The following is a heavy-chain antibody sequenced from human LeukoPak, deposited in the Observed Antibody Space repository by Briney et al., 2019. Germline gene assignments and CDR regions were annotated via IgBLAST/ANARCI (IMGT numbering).Heavy chain of an antibody. CDR2: ISSDGSST. CDR1: GFTFSTYW. J-gene: IGHJ3*02. CDR3: ARAVTGTRNAFDI. D-gene: IGHD1-7*01. V-gene: IGHV3-74*01. Sequence: PGGSLRLSCAASGFTFSTYWMHWVRQAPGKGLVWVSRISSDGSSTSYADSVKGRFTISRDNAKNTLYLQMNSLRAEDTAVYHCARAVTGTRNAFDIWGQGTMVTVSS.